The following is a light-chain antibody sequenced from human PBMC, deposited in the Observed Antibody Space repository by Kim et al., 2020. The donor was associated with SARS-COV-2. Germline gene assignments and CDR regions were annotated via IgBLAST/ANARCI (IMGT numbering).Light chain of an antibody. CDR2: RDS. J-gene: IGLJ3*02. V-gene: IGLV3-9*01. Sequence: SYELTQPLSVSVALGQTARITCGGNNIGSKNVHWYQQKPGQAPVLVIYRDSNRPSGIPERLSGSNSGNTATLTISRAQAGDEADYYCQVWDSSSWVFGGGTQLTVL. CDR3: QVWDSSSWV. CDR1: NIGSKN.